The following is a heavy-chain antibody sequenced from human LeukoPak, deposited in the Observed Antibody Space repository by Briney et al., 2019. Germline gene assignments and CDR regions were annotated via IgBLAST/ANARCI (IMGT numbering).Heavy chain of an antibody. V-gene: IGHV4-61*02. CDR1: GGSISSGSYY. D-gene: IGHD2-2*01. J-gene: IGHJ3*02. CDR2: IYTSGST. Sequence: PSETLSLTCTVSGGSISSGSYYWSWIRQPAGKGLEWIGRIYTSGSTNYNPSLKSRVTISVDTSKNQFSPKLSSVTAADTAVYYCVAYCSSTSCETGSDAFDIWGQGTMVTVSS. CDR3: VAYCSSTSCETGSDAFDI.